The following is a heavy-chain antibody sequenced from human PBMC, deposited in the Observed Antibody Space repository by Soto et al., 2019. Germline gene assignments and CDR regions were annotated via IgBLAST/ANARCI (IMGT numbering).Heavy chain of an antibody. CDR3: ARSPVPVDTPLYYCEF. CDR2: IDPSAGST. Sequence: SVKISCKDSGYTFTPYFIHWVRQAPGQGLESMGIIDPSAGSTTYTQKFQGRVTMTRDTSTSTLYVEMRSLRSEDTAISYCARSPVPVDTPLYYCEFWAKGKKVTVSS. D-gene: IGHD2-2*01. V-gene: IGHV1-46*01. J-gene: IGHJ4*02. CDR1: GYTFTPYF.